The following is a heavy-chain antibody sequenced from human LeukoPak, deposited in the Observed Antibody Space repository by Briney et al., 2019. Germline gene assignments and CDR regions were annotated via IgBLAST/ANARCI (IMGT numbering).Heavy chain of an antibody. Sequence: GGSLRLSCAASGFTFTNAWMYWVRQAPGKGLEWVGRIKSKTDGGTSDYAAPVTGRFTISRDDSKSILYLEMNSLKTEDTGVYYCSTLWYGAWGQGTLVTVSS. V-gene: IGHV3-15*01. CDR2: IKSKTDGGTS. CDR3: STLWYGA. CDR1: GFTFTNAW. J-gene: IGHJ5*02. D-gene: IGHD3-10*01.